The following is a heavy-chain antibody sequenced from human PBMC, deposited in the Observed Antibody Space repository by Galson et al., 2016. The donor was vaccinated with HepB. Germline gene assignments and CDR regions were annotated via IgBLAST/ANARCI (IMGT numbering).Heavy chain of an antibody. Sequence: SVKVSCKASGDTFRSYTISWVRQAPGQGLEWMGRIIPMLAIAQCAQKFQGRVTITADKSTSTVYMELSSLRSADTAVYYCARTLPLNDYGNYGRPYWGQGTLVTVSS. CDR2: IIPMLAIA. CDR3: ARTLPLNDYGNYGRPY. D-gene: IGHD4-11*01. J-gene: IGHJ4*02. V-gene: IGHV1-69*02. CDR1: GDTFRSYT.